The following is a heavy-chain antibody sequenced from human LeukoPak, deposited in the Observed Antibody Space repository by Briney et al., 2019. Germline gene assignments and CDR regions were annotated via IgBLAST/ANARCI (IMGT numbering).Heavy chain of an antibody. CDR1: GFTFSDHY. J-gene: IGHJ3*02. CDR2: ISGSGTTM. V-gene: IGHV3-11*01. CDR3: GRDFGLTGTKRSFDI. D-gene: IGHD1-7*01. Sequence: PGGSLRLSCAASGFTFSDHYMGWIRQAPGKGLEWLLYISGSGTTMYYADPVKGRFTISRDNAKNSLDLQMNSLRAEDTAVYYCGRDFGLTGTKRSFDIWGQGTMVTVSS.